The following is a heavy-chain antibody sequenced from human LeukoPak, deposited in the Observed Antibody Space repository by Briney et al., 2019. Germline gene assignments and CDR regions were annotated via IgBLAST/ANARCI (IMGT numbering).Heavy chain of an antibody. CDR3: ARQTVAVKEESESDAFDI. CDR1: GGSISSSSYY. D-gene: IGHD6-19*01. J-gene: IGHJ3*02. V-gene: IGHV4-39*01. Sequence: SETLSLTCTVSGGSISSSSYYWGWIRQPPGKGREWIGSIYYSGSTYYNPSLKSRVTISVDTSKNQFSLMLSSVTAADTAVYYCARQTVAVKEESESDAFDIWGQGTMVTVSS. CDR2: IYYSGST.